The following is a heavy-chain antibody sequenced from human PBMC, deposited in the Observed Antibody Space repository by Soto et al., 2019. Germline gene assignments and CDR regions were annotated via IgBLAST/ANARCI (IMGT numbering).Heavy chain of an antibody. CDR3: ARGSRVKIPAATGRDYYYHGLDV. CDR1: GGSFTGDY. CDR2: INHRGSA. D-gene: IGHD1-26*01. J-gene: IGHJ6*02. Sequence: SETLCLTWAVYGGSFTGDYWSWIRQPPGKGLEWIGEINHRGSANYNPSVKSRVTISVDTSKNQFSLKLNSVTAADTAMYYCARGSRVKIPAATGRDYYYHGLDVWAQGTAVT. V-gene: IGHV4-34*01.